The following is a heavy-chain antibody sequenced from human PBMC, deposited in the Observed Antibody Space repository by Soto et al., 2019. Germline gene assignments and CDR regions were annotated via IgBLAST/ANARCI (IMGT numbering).Heavy chain of an antibody. D-gene: IGHD6-13*01. J-gene: IGHJ4*02. CDR2: INHSGST. Sequence: QVQLQQWGAGLLKPSETLSLTCAVYGGSFSGYYWSWIRQPPGKGLEWIGEINHSGSTNYNPSLKSRVTIAVDTSKNQVALKLSSGTAADTAVYDCASRSSSWTSNQFDYWGQGTLVTVSS. V-gene: IGHV4-34*01. CDR3: ASRSSSWTSNQFDY. CDR1: GGSFSGYY.